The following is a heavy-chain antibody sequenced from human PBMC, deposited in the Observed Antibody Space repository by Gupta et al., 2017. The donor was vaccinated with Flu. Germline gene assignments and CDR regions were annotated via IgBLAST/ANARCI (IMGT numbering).Heavy chain of an antibody. CDR1: GFTFDGYT. V-gene: IGHV3-9*01. CDR3: ARGVSSYGDYFDY. J-gene: IGHJ4*02. Sequence: EVQLVESGGGLVQPGGSLRLSCAASGFTFDGYTMHWVRQAPGKGLEWVAGISWNSATVAYADSVKGRFTISRDNARNSLYLQMSSLRVEDTAFYYCARGVSSYGDYFDYWGQGTLVPVSS. D-gene: IGHD5-18*01. CDR2: ISWNSATV.